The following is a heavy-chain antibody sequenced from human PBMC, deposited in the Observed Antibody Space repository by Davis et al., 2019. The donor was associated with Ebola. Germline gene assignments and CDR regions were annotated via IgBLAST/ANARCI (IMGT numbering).Heavy chain of an antibody. CDR3: ARRGIAVAGTGYFQH. V-gene: IGHV4-39*01. Sequence: MPSETLSLTCTVSGGSISSSSYYWGWIRQPPVKGLEWIGSIYYSGSTYYNPSLKSRVTISVDTSKNQFSLKLSSVTAADTAVYYCARRGIAVAGTGYFQHWGQGTLVTVSS. CDR1: GGSISSSSYY. CDR2: IYYSGST. D-gene: IGHD6-19*01. J-gene: IGHJ1*01.